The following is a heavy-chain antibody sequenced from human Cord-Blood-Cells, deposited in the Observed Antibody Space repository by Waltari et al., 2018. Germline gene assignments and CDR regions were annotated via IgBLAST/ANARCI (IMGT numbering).Heavy chain of an antibody. J-gene: IGHJ3*02. CDR1: GGSISSYY. D-gene: IGHD2-2*01. Sequence: QVQLQESGPGLVKPSETLSLTCTVSGGSISSYYWSWIRQPPGKGLGWIGYIYFSGSTNYNPARSSRVTISVDTSKNQFSLKLGSVTAADTAVYYCARHIVVVPAAIPSGAFDIWGQGTMVTVSS. CDR2: IYFSGST. CDR3: ARHIVVVPAAIPSGAFDI. V-gene: IGHV4-59*01.